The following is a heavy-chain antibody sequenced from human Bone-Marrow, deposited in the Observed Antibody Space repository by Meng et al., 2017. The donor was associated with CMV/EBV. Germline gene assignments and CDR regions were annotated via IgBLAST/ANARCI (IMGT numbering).Heavy chain of an antibody. V-gene: IGHV1-18*01. J-gene: IGHJ3*02. CDR2: ISAYNGNT. CDR1: GYTFTSYG. Sequence: ASVKVSCKASGYTFTSYGISWVRQAPGQGLEWMGWISAYNGNTNYAQKLQGRVTMTTDTSTSTAYMELRSLRSDDTAVYYCARDTGAGGNFHAFDIWGQGTMVTVPS. CDR3: ARDTGAGGNFHAFDI. D-gene: IGHD4-23*01.